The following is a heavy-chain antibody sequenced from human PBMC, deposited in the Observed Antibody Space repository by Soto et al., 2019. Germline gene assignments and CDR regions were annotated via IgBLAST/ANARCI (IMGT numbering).Heavy chain of an antibody. J-gene: IGHJ3*01. CDR3: TRLPGYCSGSSCYGTYTFDV. CDR1: GDSISSTNYY. V-gene: IGHV4-39*01. D-gene: IGHD2-2*01. Sequence: QLQLQESGPGLVKPSETLSLTCTVSGDSISSTNYYWGWIRQPPGKGLEWIGNIDYSGNTYYNPSLMSRVPISVDTSKNQFSLKLSSVTAADTAVYYCTRLPGYCSGSSCYGTYTFDVWGQGTMVTGSS. CDR2: IDYSGNT.